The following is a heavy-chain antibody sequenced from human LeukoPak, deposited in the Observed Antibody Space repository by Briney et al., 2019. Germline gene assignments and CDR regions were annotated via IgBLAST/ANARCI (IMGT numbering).Heavy chain of an antibody. V-gene: IGHV1-18*01. CDR1: GYTFTSYA. D-gene: IGHD5-18*01. CDR3: ARVSWIQLWLRSDY. Sequence: ASVKVSCKASGYTFTSYAMNWVRQAPGQGLEWMGWISAYNGNTNYAQKLQGRVTMTTDTSTSTAYMELRSLRSDDTAVYYCARVSWIQLWLRSDYWGQGTLVTVSS. J-gene: IGHJ4*02. CDR2: ISAYNGNT.